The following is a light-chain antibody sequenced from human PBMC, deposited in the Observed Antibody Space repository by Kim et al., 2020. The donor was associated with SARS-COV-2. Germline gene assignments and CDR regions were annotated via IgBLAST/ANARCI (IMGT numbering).Light chain of an antibody. V-gene: IGLV3-21*04. J-gene: IGLJ1*01. CDR2: YDS. CDR3: QVWDSSSDHRNYV. Sequence: SYELTQPPSVSVAPGKTARITCGGNNIGSKSVHWYQQKPGQAPVLVIYYDSDRPSGIPERFSGSNSGNTATLTISRVEAGDEADYYCQVWDSSSDHRNYVFGTGTKGTVL. CDR1: NIGSKS.